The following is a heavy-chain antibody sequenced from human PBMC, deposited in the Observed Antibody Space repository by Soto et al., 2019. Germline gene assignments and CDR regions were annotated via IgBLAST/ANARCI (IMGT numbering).Heavy chain of an antibody. Sequence: GSLRLSCAASGIPFSSTYMNWVRQAPGKGLEWVGRIKSKTVGETRDYSAPVKGRFALSRDDSKNTVSLQMNSLKSEDTAIYYCTTDNCRSSTCYINFWGQGALVTVSS. D-gene: IGHD2-2*02. CDR3: TTDNCRSSTCYINF. V-gene: IGHV3-15*07. CDR2: IKSKTVGETR. CDR1: GIPFSSTY. J-gene: IGHJ4*02.